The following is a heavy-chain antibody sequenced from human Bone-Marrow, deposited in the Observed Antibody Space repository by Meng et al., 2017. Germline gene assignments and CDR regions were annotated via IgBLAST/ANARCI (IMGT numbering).Heavy chain of an antibody. Sequence: QVGLGGSGGGVVQPGRSLRLSCAASGFIFSTHVMHWVRQAPGKGLEWVAVISHDANYKYYTDSVKGRFTISRDNSNNILYLQMNSLRIEDTAVYYCARESTGRLDYWGQGTLVTVSS. J-gene: IGHJ4*02. CDR1: GFIFSTHV. CDR3: ARESTGRLDY. CDR2: ISHDANYK. D-gene: IGHD4-17*01. V-gene: IGHV3-30*10.